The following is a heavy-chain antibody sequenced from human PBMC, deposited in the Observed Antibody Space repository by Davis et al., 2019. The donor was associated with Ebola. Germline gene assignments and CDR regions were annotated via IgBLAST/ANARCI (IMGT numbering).Heavy chain of an antibody. Sequence: PGGSLRLSCAASGSSFHTYTINWFRQAPGRGLEWLAVISTDGSTTFYADSVKGRFTISGDNSKNTLSLQMNSLDTEDTAVYYCAGAVAGTEDFQYWGQGTLVTVSS. CDR1: GSSFHTYT. D-gene: IGHD6-19*01. CDR3: AGAVAGTEDFQY. CDR2: ISTDGSTT. V-gene: IGHV3-30*04. J-gene: IGHJ4*02.